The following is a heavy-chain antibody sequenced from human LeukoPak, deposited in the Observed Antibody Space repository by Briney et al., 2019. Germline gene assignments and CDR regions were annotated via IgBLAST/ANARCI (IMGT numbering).Heavy chain of an antibody. Sequence: SETLSLTCTVSGGSISSYYWSWIRQPPGKGLEWIGEINHSGSTNYNPSLKSRVTISVDTSKNQFSLKLSSVTAADTAVYYCARAVAGTYYYYGMDVWGQGTTVTVSS. J-gene: IGHJ6*02. CDR2: INHSGST. D-gene: IGHD6-19*01. CDR1: GGSISSYY. CDR3: ARAVAGTYYYYGMDV. V-gene: IGHV4-34*01.